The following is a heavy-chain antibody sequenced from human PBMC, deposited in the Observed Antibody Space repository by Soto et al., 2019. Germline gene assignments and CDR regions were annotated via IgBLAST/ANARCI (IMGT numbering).Heavy chain of an antibody. Sequence: GGGPGISCAASGFPFLSYSMSWVRQAPGKGLEWVSAISGSGGSTYYADSVKGRFTISRDNSKNTLYLQMNSLRAEDTAVYYCAKRLSGWGQGTMVTVSS. V-gene: IGHV3-23*01. J-gene: IGHJ3*01. CDR1: GFPFLSYS. CDR2: ISGSGGST. CDR3: AKRLSG. D-gene: IGHD3-16*02.